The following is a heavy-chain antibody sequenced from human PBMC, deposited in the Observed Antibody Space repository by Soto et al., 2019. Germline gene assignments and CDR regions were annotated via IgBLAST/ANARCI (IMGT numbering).Heavy chain of an antibody. D-gene: IGHD2-2*01. Sequence: ASVKVSCKASGYTFTSYGISWVRQAPGQGLEWMGWISAYNGNTNYAQKLQGRVTMTTDTSTSTAYMELRSLRSDDTAVYCCARVTDIVVVPAAWFDPWGQGTLVTVSS. CDR2: ISAYNGNT. J-gene: IGHJ5*02. CDR1: GYTFTSYG. V-gene: IGHV1-18*04. CDR3: ARVTDIVVVPAAWFDP.